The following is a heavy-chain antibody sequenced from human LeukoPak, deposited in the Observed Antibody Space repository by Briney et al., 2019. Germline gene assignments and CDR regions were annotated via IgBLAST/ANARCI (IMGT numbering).Heavy chain of an antibody. CDR1: GFTFSSYA. V-gene: IGHV3-30*04. J-gene: IGHJ4*02. Sequence: GGSLRLSCVASGFTFSSYAMHWVRQAPGKGLEWVAVISYDGSNKYCADSVKGRFTIPRDNSKNTLYLQMNSLTAEDTAVYYCARDGPAAGTGCFDYWGQGTLVTVSS. CDR3: ARDGPAAGTGCFDY. D-gene: IGHD6-13*01. CDR2: ISYDGSNK.